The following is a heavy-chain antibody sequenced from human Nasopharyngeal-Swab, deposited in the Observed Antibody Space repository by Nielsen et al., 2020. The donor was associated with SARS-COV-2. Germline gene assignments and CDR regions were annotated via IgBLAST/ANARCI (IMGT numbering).Heavy chain of an antibody. CDR2: INHSGST. CDR1: GGSFSGYY. CDR3: ASRLERRYYFDY. V-gene: IGHV4-34*01. J-gene: IGHJ4*02. Sequence: SETLSLTCAVYGGSFSGYYWSWIRQPPGKGLEWIGEINHSGSTNYNPSLKSRVTISVDTSKNQFSLKLSSVTAADTAVYYCASRLERRYYFDYWGQGTLVTVSS. D-gene: IGHD1-1*01.